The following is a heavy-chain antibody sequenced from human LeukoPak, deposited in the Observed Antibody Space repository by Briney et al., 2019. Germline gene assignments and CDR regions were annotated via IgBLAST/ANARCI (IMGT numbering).Heavy chain of an antibody. CDR1: VFGFNIYA. J-gene: IGHJ5*02. Sequence: GGSLRLSCVASVFGFNIYAMSWVRQAPGKGLEWVSVMYSRGDTYYANSVKGRFTFSRDISKNTLYLQMNGLRVADTAMYYCARDAPQVPAAGVLASWGQGPLVIVSS. D-gene: IGHD6-13*01. CDR3: ARDAPQVPAAGVLAS. CDR2: MYSRGDT. V-gene: IGHV3-53*01.